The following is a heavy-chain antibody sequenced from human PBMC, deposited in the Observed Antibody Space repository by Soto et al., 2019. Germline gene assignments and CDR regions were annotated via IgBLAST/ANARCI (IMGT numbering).Heavy chain of an antibody. V-gene: IGHV3-30*03. CDR1: GFIFSNYG. CDR3: XXXXXXDDF. CDR2: ISYDGRNK. Sequence: QVQLVESGGGVVQPGTSLRLSCAASGFIFSNYGMHWVRQAPGKGLEWVAVISYDGRNKLYAESVRGRFTISRDNSKXXXXXXXXXXXXXXXXXXXXXXXXXXDDFWGKGTLVSVSS. J-gene: IGHJ4*02.